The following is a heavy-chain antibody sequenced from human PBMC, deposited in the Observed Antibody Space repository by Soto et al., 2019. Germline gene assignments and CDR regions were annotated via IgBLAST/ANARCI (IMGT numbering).Heavy chain of an antibody. Sequence: PGGSLRLSCVVSGFSFSSVWMTWVRQAPGKGLECVANIKYDGSEEYYVDSVKGRFTISRDNAKNSLYLQMNSLRDEDSAIYYCARLGYESPYNWFDPWGQGTLVTVSS. CDR3: ARLGYESPYNWFDP. CDR1: GFSFSSVW. J-gene: IGHJ5*02. CDR2: IKYDGSEE. V-gene: IGHV3-7*03. D-gene: IGHD5-12*01.